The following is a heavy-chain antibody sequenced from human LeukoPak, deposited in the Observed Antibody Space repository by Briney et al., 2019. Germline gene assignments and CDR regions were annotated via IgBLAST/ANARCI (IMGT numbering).Heavy chain of an antibody. V-gene: IGHV3-11*01. CDR2: ISSTGGTI. Sequence: GGSLRLSCAASGFTFSYYYMSWIRQTPRKVLEWVSYISSTGGTIYYADSVKGRFTNSRDNAKSSLYLQMNSLRAEDTAVYYCARYGSGSYSDDYWGQGTLVTVSS. D-gene: IGHD3-10*01. CDR3: ARYGSGSYSDDY. J-gene: IGHJ4*02. CDR1: GFTFSYYY.